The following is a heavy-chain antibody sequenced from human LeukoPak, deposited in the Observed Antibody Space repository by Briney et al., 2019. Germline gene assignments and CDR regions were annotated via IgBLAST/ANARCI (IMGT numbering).Heavy chain of an antibody. CDR3: AKDHGSGSYSDY. D-gene: IGHD3-10*01. V-gene: IGHV3-30*02. Sequence: PGGSLRLSCAASGFAFSTYSMNWVRQAPGKGLEWVAFIRYDGSNKYYADSVKGRFTISRDNSKNTLYLQMNSLRAEDTAVYYCAKDHGSGSYSDYWGQGTLVTVSS. CDR1: GFAFSTYS. CDR2: IRYDGSNK. J-gene: IGHJ4*02.